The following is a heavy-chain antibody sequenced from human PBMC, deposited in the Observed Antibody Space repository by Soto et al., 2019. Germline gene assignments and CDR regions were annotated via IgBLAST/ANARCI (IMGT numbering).Heavy chain of an antibody. CDR2: IWYDGSNK. CDR3: ASSRYYYNSGIFLHEFDP. J-gene: IGHJ5*02. CDR1: GFTFSNYG. Sequence: GGSLRLSCAASGFTFSNYGMHWLRQAPGKGLEWVAVIWYDGSNKYYADSVKGRFTISRDNSKNTLYLQMNSLRAEDTAVYYCASSRYYYNSGIFLHEFDPWGQGTLVTVSS. V-gene: IGHV3-33*01. D-gene: IGHD3-10*01.